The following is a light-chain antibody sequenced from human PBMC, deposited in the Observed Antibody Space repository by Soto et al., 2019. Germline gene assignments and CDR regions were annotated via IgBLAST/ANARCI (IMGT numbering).Light chain of an antibody. Sequence: DIQMTQSPSSLSASVGDRVTITCRASQSISNYLNWYQQKPGKATKLLMYAASSLQSGVPSRFSGSGSGTDFTLPISSLQPEDFATYYCQQSYSTPRTFGQGTKVEIK. CDR1: QSISNY. CDR2: AAS. CDR3: QQSYSTPRT. V-gene: IGKV1-39*01. J-gene: IGKJ1*01.